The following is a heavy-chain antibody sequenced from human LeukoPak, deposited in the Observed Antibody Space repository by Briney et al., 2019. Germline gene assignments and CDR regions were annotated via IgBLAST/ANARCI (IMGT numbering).Heavy chain of an antibody. D-gene: IGHD6-19*01. V-gene: IGHV3-30*18. J-gene: IGHJ4*02. CDR1: GFSFSSYG. CDR3: AKLPGIALARTDY. CDR2: ISYDGSNK. Sequence: GGSLRLSCAASGFSFSSYGMHWVRQAPGKGLGWVSDISYDGSNKYYPDSVKGPFTISRDKSKNTLYLQMNSPRAEDTGVYYCAKLPGIALARTDYGGEGTLVTVSS.